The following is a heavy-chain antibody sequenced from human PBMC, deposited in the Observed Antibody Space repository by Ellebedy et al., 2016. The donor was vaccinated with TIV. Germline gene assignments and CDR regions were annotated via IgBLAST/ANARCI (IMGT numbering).Heavy chain of an antibody. CDR1: GFTFSSYS. J-gene: IGHJ4*02. CDR2: ISSSSSTI. CDR3: ARDRAGSGADY. D-gene: IGHD3-10*01. V-gene: IGHV3-48*01. Sequence: GESLKISCAASGFTFSSYSMNWVRQAPGKGLEWVSYISSSSSTIYYADSVKGRFTISRDNSKNTLYLQMNSLRAEDTAVYYCARDRAGSGADYWGQGTLVTVSS.